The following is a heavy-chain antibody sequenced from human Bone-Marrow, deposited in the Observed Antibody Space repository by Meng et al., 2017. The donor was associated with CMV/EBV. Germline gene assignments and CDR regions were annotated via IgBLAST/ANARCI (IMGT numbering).Heavy chain of an antibody. V-gene: IGHV3-48*04. CDR3: ARDWGQQPAVGFQH. D-gene: IGHD6-13*01. Sequence: GGSLRLSCAASGFTFSSYAMSWVRQAPGKGLEWVSYISSSGSTKYYADSVEGRFTISRDNANNSLYLQMNSLRAEDTAVYYCARDWGQQPAVGFQHWGQGTLVTVSS. CDR1: GFTFSSYA. CDR2: ISSSGSTK. J-gene: IGHJ1*01.